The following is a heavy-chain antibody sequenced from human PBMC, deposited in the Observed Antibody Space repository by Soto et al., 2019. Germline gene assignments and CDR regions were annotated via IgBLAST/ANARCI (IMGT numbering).Heavy chain of an antibody. V-gene: IGHV1-18*01. CDR2: MNSYDGNR. J-gene: IGHJ4*02. Sequence: AASVKVSCKASGFTFTSYGFSWVRQSPGRALEWLGWMNSYDGNRNYAPKFQDRVTVTTDTSTNTASMELRNLRVDDTAVYYCARGSRAVATVTLIDFWGQGTLVTVSS. D-gene: IGHD4-17*01. CDR3: ARGSRAVATVTLIDF. CDR1: GFTFTSYG.